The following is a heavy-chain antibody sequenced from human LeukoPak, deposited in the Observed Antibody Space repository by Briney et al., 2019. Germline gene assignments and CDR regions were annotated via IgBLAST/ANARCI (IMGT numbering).Heavy chain of an antibody. Sequence: SETLSLTCAVYGGSFSGYYWSWIRQPPGKGLEWIGEINHSGSTNYNPSLKSRVTISVDTSRNQFSLKLSSVTAADTAVYYCARRARDAYYYYYYYMDVWGKGITVTISS. J-gene: IGHJ6*03. CDR1: GGSFSGYY. CDR3: ARRARDAYYYYYYYMDV. V-gene: IGHV4-34*01. CDR2: INHSGST. D-gene: IGHD5-24*01.